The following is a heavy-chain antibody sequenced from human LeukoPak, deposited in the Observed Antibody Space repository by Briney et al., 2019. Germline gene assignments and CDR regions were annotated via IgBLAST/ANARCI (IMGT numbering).Heavy chain of an antibody. Sequence: GGSLRLSCAASGFTFSSYSMNWVRQAPGKGLEWVSSISSSSSYIYYADSAKGRFTISRDNAKNSLYLQMNSLRAEDTAVYYCARENFYGDYVQRWFDPWGQGTLVTVSS. CDR2: ISSSSSYI. D-gene: IGHD4-17*01. V-gene: IGHV3-21*01. CDR1: GFTFSSYS. J-gene: IGHJ5*02. CDR3: ARENFYGDYVQRWFDP.